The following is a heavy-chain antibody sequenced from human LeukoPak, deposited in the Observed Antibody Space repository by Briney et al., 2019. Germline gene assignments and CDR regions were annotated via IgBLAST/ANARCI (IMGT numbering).Heavy chain of an antibody. CDR3: ASRENSSSWNYFDY. V-gene: IGHV4-34*01. D-gene: IGHD6-13*01. Sequence: PSETLSLTCAVYGGSFSGYYWSWIRQPPGKGLEWIGEINHSGSTNYNPSHKSRVTISVDTSKNQFSLKLSSVTAADTAVYYCASRENSSSWNYFDYWGQGTLVTVSS. J-gene: IGHJ4*02. CDR2: INHSGST. CDR1: GGSFSGYY.